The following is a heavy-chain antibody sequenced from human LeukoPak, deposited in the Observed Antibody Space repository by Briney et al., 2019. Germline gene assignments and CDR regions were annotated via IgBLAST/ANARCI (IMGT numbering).Heavy chain of an antibody. D-gene: IGHD5-18*01. CDR3: ASSHLHLPDTAMVPDAFDI. CDR2: IYYSGRT. Sequence: SETLSLTCTVSGGSIISSSASYWGWIRQPPGKGLEWIGTIYYSGRTSYNPSLKSRVTISVDTSKNQFSLKLSSVTAADTAVYYCASSHLHLPDTAMVPDAFDIWGQGTMVTVSS. V-gene: IGHV4-39*07. J-gene: IGHJ3*02. CDR1: GGSIISSSASY.